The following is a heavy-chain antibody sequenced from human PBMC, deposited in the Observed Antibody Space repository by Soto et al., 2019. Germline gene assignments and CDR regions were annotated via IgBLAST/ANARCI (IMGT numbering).Heavy chain of an antibody. CDR2: IIPIFGTA. CDR1: GGTFSSYA. J-gene: IGHJ6*02. Sequence: QVQLVQSGAEVKKPGSSVKVSCKASGGTFSSYAISWVRQAPGQGLEWMGGIIPIFGTANYAQKFQGRVTITVDESTSTAYMELSSLRSEDTAVYYCARERRTMVRGVRRDYYYGMDVWGQGTTVTVSS. D-gene: IGHD3-10*01. CDR3: ARERRTMVRGVRRDYYYGMDV. V-gene: IGHV1-69*01.